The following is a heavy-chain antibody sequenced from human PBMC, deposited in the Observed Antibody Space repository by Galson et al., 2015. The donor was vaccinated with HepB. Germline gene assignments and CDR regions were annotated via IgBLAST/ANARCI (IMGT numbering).Heavy chain of an antibody. CDR2: IIPIFGTA. CDR3: ARPPPLMATISQFDY. J-gene: IGHJ4*02. CDR1: GGTFSSYA. V-gene: IGHV1-69*13. Sequence: SVKVSCKASGGTFSSYAISWVRQAPGQGLEWMGGIIPIFGTANYAQKFQGRVTITADESTSTAYMELSSLRSEDTAVYYCARPPPLMATISQFDYWGQGTLVTVSS. D-gene: IGHD5-24*01.